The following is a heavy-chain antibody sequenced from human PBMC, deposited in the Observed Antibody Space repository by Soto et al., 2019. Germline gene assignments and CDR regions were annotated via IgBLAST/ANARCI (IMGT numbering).Heavy chain of an antibody. Sequence: QVQLVESGGGVVQPGRSLRLSCAASGFTFSSYAMHWVRQAPGKGLEWVAVISYDGSNKYYADSVKGRFTISRDNSKNTLYLQMNRLRAEDTAVYYCARDSNRITIFGVVIIDYYYYGMDVWGQGTTVTVSS. J-gene: IGHJ6*02. CDR3: ARDSNRITIFGVVIIDYYYYGMDV. V-gene: IGHV3-30-3*01. D-gene: IGHD3-3*01. CDR2: ISYDGSNK. CDR1: GFTFSSYA.